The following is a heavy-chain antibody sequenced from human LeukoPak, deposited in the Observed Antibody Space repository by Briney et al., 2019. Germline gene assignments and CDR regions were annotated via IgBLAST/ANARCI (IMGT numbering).Heavy chain of an antibody. CDR3: ARDRVPAAIFYYYGMDV. Sequence: LTGGSLRLSCAASGFTFSSYAMHWVRQGQGKGLEWVAVISYDGSNKYYEDSVKGRFTISRDNSKNTLYLQMNSLRAEDTAVYYCARDRVPAAIFYYYGMDVWGQGTTVTVSS. V-gene: IGHV3-30-3*01. CDR1: GFTFSSYA. J-gene: IGHJ6*02. D-gene: IGHD2-2*02. CDR2: ISYDGSNK.